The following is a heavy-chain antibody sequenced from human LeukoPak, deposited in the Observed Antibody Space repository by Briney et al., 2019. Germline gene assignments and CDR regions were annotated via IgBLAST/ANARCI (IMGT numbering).Heavy chain of an antibody. Sequence: SETLSLTCTVSGGSISGYYWIWIRQPPGKGLEWIGYIYYSGSTTYNPSLKSRLTISVDTSKNQFSLKLSSVTAADTAVYYCARGLGYYYGSGTRRYFDLWGRGTLVTVSS. D-gene: IGHD3-10*01. CDR3: ARGLGYYYGSGTRRYFDL. CDR1: GGSISGYY. J-gene: IGHJ2*01. CDR2: IYYSGST. V-gene: IGHV4-59*12.